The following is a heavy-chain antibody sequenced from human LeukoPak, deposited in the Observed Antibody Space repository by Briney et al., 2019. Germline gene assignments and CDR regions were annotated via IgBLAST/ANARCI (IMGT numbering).Heavy chain of an antibody. CDR3: AKGAVAGSLFATDY. D-gene: IGHD6-19*01. J-gene: IGHJ4*02. CDR1: GFAFSSCA. CDR2: ISGSGDST. Sequence: GGSLRLFCAASGFAFSSCAMTWVRQAPGKGLEWVSVISGSGDSTYNADSVKGRFTISRDNSKSTLYLQMNSLRAEDTALYYCAKGAVAGSLFATDYWGQGTLVTVSS. V-gene: IGHV3-23*01.